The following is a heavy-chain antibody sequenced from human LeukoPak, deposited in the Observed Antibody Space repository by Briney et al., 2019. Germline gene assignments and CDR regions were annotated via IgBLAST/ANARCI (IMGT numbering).Heavy chain of an antibody. CDR3: ASCSKDYYYYGMDV. J-gene: IGHJ6*02. CDR1: GFTFSSYW. Sequence: GGSLRLSCAASGFTFSSYWMSWVRQAPGKGLEWVANIKQDGSEKYYVDSVKGRFTISRDNAKNSLYLQMNSLRAEDTAVYYCASCSKDYYYYGMDVWGQGTTVTVSS. CDR2: IKQDGSEK. D-gene: IGHD2-2*01. V-gene: IGHV3-7*01.